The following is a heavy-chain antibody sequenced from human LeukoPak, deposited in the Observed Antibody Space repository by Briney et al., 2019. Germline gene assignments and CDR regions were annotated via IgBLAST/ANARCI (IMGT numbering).Heavy chain of an antibody. D-gene: IGHD2-15*01. CDR2: IYSGGST. Sequence: ETLSLTCAVYGGSFSGYYWSWIRQAPGKGLEWVSVIYSGGSTYYADSVKGRFTISRDNSKNTLYLQMNSLRAEDTAVYYCASNFCSGGSCYLNWFDPWGQGTLVTVSS. J-gene: IGHJ5*02. CDR3: ASNFCSGGSCYLNWFDP. CDR1: GGSFSGYY. V-gene: IGHV3-53*01.